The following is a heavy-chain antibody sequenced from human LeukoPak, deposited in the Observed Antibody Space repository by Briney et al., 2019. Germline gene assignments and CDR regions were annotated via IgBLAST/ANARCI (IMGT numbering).Heavy chain of an antibody. J-gene: IGHJ4*02. CDR1: GFTFNIFG. Sequence: GGSLRLSCAASGFTFNIFGIHWVRQAPGKGLEWVAAISPDGNKEDYTESVKGRFTFSRDNSKNMIYLQMNSLRGEDSAVYYCAKVNNYDDYWGQGTLVTVS. CDR2: ISPDGNKE. V-gene: IGHV3-30*18. D-gene: IGHD1/OR15-1a*01. CDR3: AKVNNYDDY.